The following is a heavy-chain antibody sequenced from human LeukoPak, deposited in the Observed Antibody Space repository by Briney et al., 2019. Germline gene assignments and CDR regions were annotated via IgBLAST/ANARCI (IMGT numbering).Heavy chain of an antibody. J-gene: IGHJ4*02. CDR1: GYTFTGYY. V-gene: IGHV1-2*02. D-gene: IGHD3-22*01. CDR2: INPNSGGT. Sequence: ASVKVSCKASGYTFTGYYMHWVRQAPGQGDEWMGWINPNSGGTNYAQKFQGRVTMTRDTSISTAYMELSRLRSDDTAVYYCARPQLYDSSGYPDYWGQGTLVTVSS. CDR3: ARPQLYDSSGYPDY.